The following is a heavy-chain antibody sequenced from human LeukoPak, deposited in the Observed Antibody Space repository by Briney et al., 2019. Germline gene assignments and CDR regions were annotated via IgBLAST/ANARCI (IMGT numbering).Heavy chain of an antibody. V-gene: IGHV3-30*02. D-gene: IGHD6-6*01. CDR1: GFTFSSYW. CDR2: IRYDGSNK. J-gene: IGHJ4*02. CDR3: AKPLYSSSPNFDY. Sequence: GGSLRLSCAASGFTFSSYWMSWVRQAPGKGLEWVAFIRYDGSNKYYADSVKGRFTISRDNTKNTLYLQMNSLRAEDTAVYYCAKPLYSSSPNFDYWGQGTLVTVSS.